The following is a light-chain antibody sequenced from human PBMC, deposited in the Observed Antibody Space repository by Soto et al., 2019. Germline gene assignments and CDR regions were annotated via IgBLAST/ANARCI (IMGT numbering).Light chain of an antibody. V-gene: IGKV1-5*01. J-gene: IGKJ1*01. Sequence: DIQMIQSPSILSACVGDIVTITCLASQTISSWLAWSQQKPGKAPKLRIYDVSSLGSGVPSRFSGSGSGTEFTLTISSLQPDDFATYYCQQTSALPRSFGQGTEVDIK. CDR1: QTISSW. CDR2: DVS. CDR3: QQTSALPRS.